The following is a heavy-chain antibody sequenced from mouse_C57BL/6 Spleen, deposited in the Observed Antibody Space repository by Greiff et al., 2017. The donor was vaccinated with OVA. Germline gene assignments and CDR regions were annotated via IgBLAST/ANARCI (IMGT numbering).Heavy chain of an antibody. CDR1: GFTFSDAW. D-gene: IGHD2-2*01. V-gene: IGHV6-6*01. CDR2: IRNKANNHAT. Sequence: EVHLVESGGGLVQPGGSMKLSCAASGFTFSDAWMDWVRQSPEKGLEWVAEIRNKANNHATYYAESVKGMFTISRDDSKSSVYLQMNSLRAEDTGIYYCTRHGYDFYYAMDYWGQGTSVTVSS. CDR3: TRHGYDFYYAMDY. J-gene: IGHJ4*01.